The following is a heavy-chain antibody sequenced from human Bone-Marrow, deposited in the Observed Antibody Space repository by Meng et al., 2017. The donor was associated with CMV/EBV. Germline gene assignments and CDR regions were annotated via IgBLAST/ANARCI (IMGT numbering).Heavy chain of an antibody. V-gene: IGHV3-48*04. CDR2: ISSSGSTI. J-gene: IGHJ4*02. CDR1: GFTFSNAW. D-gene: IGHD2-2*01. Sequence: GESLKISCAASGFTFSNAWMNWVRQAPGKGLEWVSYISSSGSTIYYADSVKGRFTISRDNAKNSLYLQMNSLRAEDTAVYYCARSTSLTFDYWGQGTLVTVSS. CDR3: ARSTSLTFDY.